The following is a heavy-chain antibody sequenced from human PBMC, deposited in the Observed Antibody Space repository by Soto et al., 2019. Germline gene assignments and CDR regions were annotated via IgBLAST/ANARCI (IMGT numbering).Heavy chain of an antibody. CDR1: GFTFDDYT. CDR3: AKDILPLTVTTENYFDY. J-gene: IGHJ4*02. V-gene: IGHV3-43*01. D-gene: IGHD4-17*01. CDR2: ISWDGGST. Sequence: GGSLRLSCAASGFTFDDYTMHWVRQAPGKGLEWVSLISWDGGSTYYADSVKGRFTISRDNSKNSLYLQMNSLRTEDTALYYCAKDILPLTVTTENYFDYWGQGTLVTVSS.